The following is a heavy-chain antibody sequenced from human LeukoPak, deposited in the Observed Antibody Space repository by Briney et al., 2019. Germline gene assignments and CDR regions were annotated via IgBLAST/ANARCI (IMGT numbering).Heavy chain of an antibody. V-gene: IGHV4-30-2*01. J-gene: IGHJ4*02. Sequence: SQTLSLTCTVSGGSISSGGYYWSWIRQPPGKGLEWIGYIYHSGSTYYNPSLKSRVTISVDRSKNQFSLKLSSVTAADTAVYYCARDLNYYGSGRFVRYFDYWGQGTLVTVSS. CDR1: GGSISSGGYY. CDR2: IYHSGST. D-gene: IGHD3-10*01. CDR3: ARDLNYYGSGRFVRYFDY.